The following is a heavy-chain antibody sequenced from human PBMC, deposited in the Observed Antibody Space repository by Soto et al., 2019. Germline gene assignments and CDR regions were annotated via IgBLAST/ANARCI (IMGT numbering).Heavy chain of an antibody. V-gene: IGHV5-10-1*01. Sequence: PGESLKISCKGSGYIFTSYWIRWVRQMPGKGLEWMGRIDPSDSYTNYSPSFQGHVTISADKSISTAYLQWSSLKASDTAMYYCARSNRDSSSWYWGVDYWGQGTLVTVSS. CDR2: IDPSDSYT. CDR3: ARSNRDSSSWYWGVDY. CDR1: GYIFTSYW. J-gene: IGHJ4*02. D-gene: IGHD6-13*01.